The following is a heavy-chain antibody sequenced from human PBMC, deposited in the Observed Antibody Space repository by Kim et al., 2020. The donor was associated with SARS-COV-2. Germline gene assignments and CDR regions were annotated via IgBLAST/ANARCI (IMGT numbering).Heavy chain of an antibody. D-gene: IGHD6-13*01. CDR3: ARDLVGVKIAAAGSFPNSYYYYGMDV. CDR2: IIPIFGTA. CDR1: GGTFSSYA. Sequence: SVKVSCKASGGTFSSYAISWVRQAPGQGLEWMGGIIPIFGTANYAQKFQGRVTITADESTSTAYMELSSLRSEDTAVYYCARDLVGVKIAAAGSFPNSYYYYGMDVWGQGTTVTVSS. V-gene: IGHV1-69*13. J-gene: IGHJ6*02.